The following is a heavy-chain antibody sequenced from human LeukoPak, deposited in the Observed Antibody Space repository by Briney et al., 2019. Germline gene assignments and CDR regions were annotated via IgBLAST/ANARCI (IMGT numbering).Heavy chain of an antibody. CDR1: GFIFSSYS. D-gene: IGHD5-24*01. J-gene: IGHJ4*02. CDR3: ARGDGYNTRFDY. Sequence: PGGSLRLSCAASGFIFSSYSMNWVRQAPGRGLGWGAVISYDRSNKYYADSVKGRFTISRDNSKNTLYLQMSSLRAEDTAVYYCARGDGYNTRFDYWGQGTLVTVSS. V-gene: IGHV3-30*03. CDR2: ISYDRSNK.